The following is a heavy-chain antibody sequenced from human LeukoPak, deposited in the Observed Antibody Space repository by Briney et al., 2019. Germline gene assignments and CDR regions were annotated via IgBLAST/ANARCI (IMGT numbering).Heavy chain of an antibody. V-gene: IGHV1-46*01. J-gene: IGHJ5*02. Sequence: ASVKVSCKASGYTFTDYYMHWVRQAPGQGLDWLGIINPSDGTTTYAQKFQGRLTMTSDMSTSTAYMELSRLTSDDTAVYYCARDGAFGGVIVLNWFDPWGQGTLVTVSS. D-gene: IGHD3-16*02. CDR3: ARDGAFGGVIVLNWFDP. CDR1: GYTFTDYY. CDR2: INPSDGTT.